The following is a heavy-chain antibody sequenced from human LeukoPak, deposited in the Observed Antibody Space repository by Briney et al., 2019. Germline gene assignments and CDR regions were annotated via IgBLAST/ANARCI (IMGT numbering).Heavy chain of an antibody. J-gene: IGHJ4*02. Sequence: KFYSTSLKTRLTISKDTSKNQVALTMTNMDPVDTATYYCARDYGSGSYYWYYFDYWGQGTLVTVSS. CDR2: K. D-gene: IGHD3-10*01. V-gene: IGHV2-70*04. CDR3: ARDYGSGSYYWYYFDY.